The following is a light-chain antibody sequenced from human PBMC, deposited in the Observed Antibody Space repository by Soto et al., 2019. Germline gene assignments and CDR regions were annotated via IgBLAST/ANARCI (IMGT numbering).Light chain of an antibody. CDR2: GAS. CDR1: QSVSSSY. CDR3: QQYGSSPPRT. Sequence: EIVLTQSPGTLSLSPGERATLSCRASQSVSSSYLAWYQPKPGQAPRLLIYGASSRATGIPDRFSGSGSGTDFTLTISRREPEDFAVYYCQQYGSSPPRTFGQGTRLKIK. V-gene: IGKV3-20*01. J-gene: IGKJ5*01.